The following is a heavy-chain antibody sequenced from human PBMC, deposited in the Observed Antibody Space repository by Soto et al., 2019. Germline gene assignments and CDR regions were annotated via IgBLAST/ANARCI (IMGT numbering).Heavy chain of an antibody. CDR2: IYDTGISGYTPST. V-gene: IGHV4-59*01. J-gene: IGHJ6*02. CDR1: GGSITSSY. CDR3: ARGEDAFFYYGLDV. Sequence: SDTLSLTCTFTGGSITSSYWSWIRRPPGKGLEWIAYIYDTGISGYTPSTSYNPSLKSRVTMSVDTSKSQFSLKLTSVTAADTAVYYCARGEDAFFYYGLDVWGQGITVTVSS.